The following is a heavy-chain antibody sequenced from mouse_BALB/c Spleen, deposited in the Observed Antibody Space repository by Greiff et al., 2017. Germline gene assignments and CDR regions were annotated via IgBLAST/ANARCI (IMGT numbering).Heavy chain of an antibody. CDR3: ARVHYYGYYFDY. CDR1: GFTFSDYY. Sequence: EVHLVESGGGLVKPGGSLKLSCAASGFTFSDYYMYWVRQTPEKRLEWVATISDGGSYTYYPDSVKGRFTISRDNAKNNLYLQMSSLRSEDTAMYYCARVHYYGYYFDYWGQGTTLTVSS. CDR2: ISDGGSYT. J-gene: IGHJ2*01. D-gene: IGHD1-2*01. V-gene: IGHV5-4*02.